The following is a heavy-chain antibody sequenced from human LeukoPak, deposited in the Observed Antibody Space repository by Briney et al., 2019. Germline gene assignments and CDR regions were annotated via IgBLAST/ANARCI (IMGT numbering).Heavy chain of an antibody. CDR2: VYYSGST. Sequence: SETLSLTCTVSGGSISTYYWSWIRQPPGKGLEWIGYVYYSGSTNYNPSLMSRVTISVDRSKNQFSLKLSSVTAADTAVYYCAKSVAGNYYYYYMDVWGKGTTVTVSS. CDR1: GGSISTYY. V-gene: IGHV4-59*12. D-gene: IGHD6-19*01. J-gene: IGHJ6*03. CDR3: AKSVAGNYYYYYMDV.